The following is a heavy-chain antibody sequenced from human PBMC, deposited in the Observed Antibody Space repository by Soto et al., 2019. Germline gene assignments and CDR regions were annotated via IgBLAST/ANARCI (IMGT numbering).Heavy chain of an antibody. CDR2: MNQDGRER. D-gene: IGHD3-3*01. Sequence: EVQLVESGGGLVQPGGSLRLSCEVSGFTFSGYWMSWVRQAPGKGLEWVANMNQDGRERGYVDSVKGRFTISRDNAKNSLFLQINSLRVEDTAVYYCVRDEGFSIYHYWGQGALVTVSS. CDR3: VRDEGFSIYHY. CDR1: GFTFSGYW. J-gene: IGHJ4*02. V-gene: IGHV3-7*01.